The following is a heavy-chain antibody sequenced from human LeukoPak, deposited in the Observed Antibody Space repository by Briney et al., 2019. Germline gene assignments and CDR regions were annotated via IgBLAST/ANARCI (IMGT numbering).Heavy chain of an antibody. D-gene: IGHD6-6*01. CDR2: IYSGGST. CDR3: ASPSSSSPYYYGMDV. V-gene: IGHV3-53*04. J-gene: IGHJ6*02. Sequence: GGSLRLSCAASGFTVSSNYMSWVRQAPGKGLEWVSVIYSGGSTYYADSVKGRFTISRHNSKNTLYLQMNSLRAEDTAVYYCASPSSSSPYYYGMDVWGQGTTVTVSS. CDR1: GFTVSSNY.